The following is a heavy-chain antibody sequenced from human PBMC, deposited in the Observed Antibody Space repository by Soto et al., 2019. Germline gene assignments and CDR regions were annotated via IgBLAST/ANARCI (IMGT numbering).Heavy chain of an antibody. J-gene: IGHJ5*02. Sequence: ASVKVSCKASGGTFSSYTISWVRQAPGQGLEWMGRIIPILGIANYAQKFQGRVTITADKSTSTAYMELSSLRSEDTAVYYCARDLEWELLWFEPWGQGALVTVSS. CDR3: ARDLEWELLWFEP. D-gene: IGHD1-26*01. CDR1: GGTFSSYT. CDR2: IIPILGIA. V-gene: IGHV1-69*04.